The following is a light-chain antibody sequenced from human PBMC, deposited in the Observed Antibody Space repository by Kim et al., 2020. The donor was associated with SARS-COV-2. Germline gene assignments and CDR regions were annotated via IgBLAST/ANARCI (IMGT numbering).Light chain of an antibody. CDR1: QGIRRW. CDR2: DAS. V-gene: IGKV1-5*01. CDR3: QQYDRYPVT. Sequence: ASGGDRVPITCQASQGIRRWSAWYQQKPGKAPELLIFDASSLEGGVPSRFSGSGSGTEFTLTIRSLQPDDFATYYCQQYDRYPVTFGQGTKLEI. J-gene: IGKJ2*01.